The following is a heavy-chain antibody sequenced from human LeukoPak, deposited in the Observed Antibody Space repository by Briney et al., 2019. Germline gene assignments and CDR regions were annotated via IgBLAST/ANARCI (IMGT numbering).Heavy chain of an antibody. J-gene: IGHJ5*02. D-gene: IGHD1-14*01. V-gene: IGHV3-23*01. CDR3: AKGSGINHYHWIDP. Sequence: GGSLRLSCAASGFTFDDYAMHWVRQAPGKGLEWVSGISGGGGSTYYADSVKGRFTISRDNSKNTLYLQMDILRAEDTALYYCAKGSGINHYHWIDPWGQGTLVTVSS. CDR2: ISGGGGST. CDR1: GFTFDDYA.